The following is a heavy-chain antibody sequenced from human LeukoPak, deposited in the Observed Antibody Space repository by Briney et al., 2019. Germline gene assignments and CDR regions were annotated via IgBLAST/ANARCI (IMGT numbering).Heavy chain of an antibody. D-gene: IGHD2-2*01. CDR1: GFTFSSYW. V-gene: IGHV3-7*01. J-gene: IGHJ4*02. Sequence: GGSLRLSCAASGFTFSSYWMSWVRQAPGKGLEWVANIKQDGSEKYYVDSVKGRFTISRDNAKNSLYLQMNSLRAEDTAVYYCASLVPAANFDYWGQGTLATVSS. CDR3: ASLVPAANFDY. CDR2: IKQDGSEK.